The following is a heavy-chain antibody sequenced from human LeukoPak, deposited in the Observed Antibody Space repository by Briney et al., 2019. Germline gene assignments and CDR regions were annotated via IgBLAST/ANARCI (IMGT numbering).Heavy chain of an antibody. V-gene: IGHV3-11*04. D-gene: IGHD6-13*01. CDR1: QFTLSDYY. Sequence: PGGSMRLSCAASQFTLSDYYVSWIRQAPGRGLEWVSYSGSRGHTIYYAASVKGRFTISRDDAKNEVYLQMTGLRAEDTALYYCATEVEYSTNGFDTWGQGTMVTVSS. J-gene: IGHJ3*02. CDR3: ATEVEYSTNGFDT. CDR2: SGSRGHTI.